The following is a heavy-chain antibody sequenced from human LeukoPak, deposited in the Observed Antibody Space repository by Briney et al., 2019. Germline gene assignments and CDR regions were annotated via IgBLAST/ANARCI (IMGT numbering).Heavy chain of an antibody. D-gene: IGHD6-19*01. CDR2: IYYSGST. CDR1: GGSISSSSYY. J-gene: IGHJ4*02. V-gene: IGHV4-39*01. Sequence: PSETLSLTCTVSGGSISSSSYYWGWIRQPPGKGLEWIGSIYYSGSTYYNPSLESRVTISVDTSKNQFSLKLSSVTAADTAVYYCARHGSGYSTYYFDYWGQGTLVTVSS. CDR3: ARHGSGYSTYYFDY.